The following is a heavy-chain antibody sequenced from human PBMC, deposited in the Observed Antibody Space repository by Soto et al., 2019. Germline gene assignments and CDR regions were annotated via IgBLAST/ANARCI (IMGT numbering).Heavy chain of an antibody. J-gene: IGHJ1*01. Sequence: QVQLVQSGAEVKKPGSSVKVSCKASGGTFSSYTISWVRQAPGQGLEWMGRIIPILGIANYAQKFQGRVTINADKSTSTAYMELSSLRSEDTAVYYCARGFSGSGYQHWGQGTLVTVSS. CDR2: IIPILGIA. CDR1: GGTFSSYT. V-gene: IGHV1-69*02. CDR3: ARGFSGSGYQH. D-gene: IGHD3-22*01.